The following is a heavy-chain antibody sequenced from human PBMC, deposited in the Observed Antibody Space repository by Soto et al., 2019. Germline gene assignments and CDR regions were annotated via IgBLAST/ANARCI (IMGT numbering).Heavy chain of an antibody. CDR1: GFTFSSYS. CDR3: TRGADYDSSGIRLNWFDP. CDR2: ISSSSSTI. J-gene: IGHJ5*02. D-gene: IGHD3-22*01. Sequence: EVQLVESGGGLVQPGGSLRLSCAASGFTFSSYSMNWVRQAPGKGLEWVSYISSSSSTIYYADSVKGRFTISRDNAKNSLYLQMSSLRAEDTAVYYCTRGADYDSSGIRLNWFDPWGQGTLVTVSS. V-gene: IGHV3-48*01.